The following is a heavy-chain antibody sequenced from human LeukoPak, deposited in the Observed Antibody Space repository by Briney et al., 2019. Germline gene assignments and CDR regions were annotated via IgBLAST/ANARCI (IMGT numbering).Heavy chain of an antibody. CDR3: ARHIRKLSGNSWFDP. CDR1: GDSVSSYY. Sequence: PSETLSLTCTVSGDSVSSYYWNWIRQPPGKELEWIGNIYYNGNTNYNPSLQSRVTISIDTSKNQFSLKLNSVTAADTATYYCARHIRKLSGNSWFDPWGQGTLVTVSS. CDR2: IYYNGNT. V-gene: IGHV4-59*02. J-gene: IGHJ5*02. D-gene: IGHD4-23*01.